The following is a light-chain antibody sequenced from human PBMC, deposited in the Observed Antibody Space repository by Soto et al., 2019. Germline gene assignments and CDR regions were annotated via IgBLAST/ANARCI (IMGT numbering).Light chain of an antibody. CDR2: RSS. J-gene: IGLJ1*01. Sequence: QSVLTQPPSASGTPGQRVTISCSGSGSNIGGNTVNWYQQLPGTAPKLLIYRSSQRPSGVPDRFSGSKSGTSASLAISGLQSEDEADYYCAAWDDSLNGYVFGTGTKLTVL. CDR1: GSNIGGNT. CDR3: AAWDDSLNGYV. V-gene: IGLV1-44*01.